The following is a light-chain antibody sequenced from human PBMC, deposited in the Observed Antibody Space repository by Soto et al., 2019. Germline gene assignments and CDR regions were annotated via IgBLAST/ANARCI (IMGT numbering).Light chain of an antibody. CDR1: SSDVGAYNY. CDR3: SSCTTSNTLV. Sequence: QSVLTQPASVSGSPGQSITISCTGTSSDVGAYNYVSWYQQHPGKAPKLMIYEVSYRPSGVSNRFSGSKSGNTASLTISGLQAEDEADYYCSSCTTSNTLVFGNGTKVTVL. V-gene: IGLV2-14*01. J-gene: IGLJ1*01. CDR2: EVS.